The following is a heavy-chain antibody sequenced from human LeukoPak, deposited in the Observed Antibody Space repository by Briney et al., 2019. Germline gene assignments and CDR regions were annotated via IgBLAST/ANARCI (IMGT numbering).Heavy chain of an antibody. D-gene: IGHD6-13*01. CDR2: INPNSGGT. CDR1: GYTFTGYY. V-gene: IGHV1-2*02. J-gene: IGHJ4*02. CDR3: AKDLVAAAGASFDY. Sequence: ASVKVSCKASGYTFTGYYMHWVRQAPGQGLEWMGWINPNSGGTNYAQKFQGRVTMTRDTSISTAYMELSRLRSDDTAVYYCAKDLVAAAGASFDYWGQGTLVTVSS.